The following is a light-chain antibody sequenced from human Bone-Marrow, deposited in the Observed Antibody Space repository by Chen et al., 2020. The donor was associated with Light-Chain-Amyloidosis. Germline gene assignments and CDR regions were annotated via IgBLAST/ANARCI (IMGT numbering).Light chain of an antibody. CDR1: NSDVGDHNY. J-gene: IGLJ3*02. V-gene: IGLV2-14*03. Sequence: QSALSQPASVSGSPGQSSTLSCPGTNSDVGDHNYLSWYQQYPGKAPRLIIYDVSYRPSGVSHRFSGSKSGNTASLTISGLQADDEADYYCNSYTSSSTRVFGGGTKLTVL. CDR2: DVS. CDR3: NSYTSSSTRV.